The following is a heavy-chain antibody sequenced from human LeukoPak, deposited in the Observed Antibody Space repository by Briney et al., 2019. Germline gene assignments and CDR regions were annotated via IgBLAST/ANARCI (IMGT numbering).Heavy chain of an antibody. CDR3: ARQSYDSNGYYYFDY. V-gene: IGHV4-39*01. Sequence: SETLSLTCTVSGGSISSSGYYWGWIRQPPGKGLQWIGSIYYSGSTYYNPSLKSRVIVSVDTSKNQFSLKLSSVTAADTAVYYCARQSYDSNGYYYFDYWGQGTLVTVSS. CDR2: IYYSGST. CDR1: GGSISSSGYY. D-gene: IGHD3-22*01. J-gene: IGHJ4*02.